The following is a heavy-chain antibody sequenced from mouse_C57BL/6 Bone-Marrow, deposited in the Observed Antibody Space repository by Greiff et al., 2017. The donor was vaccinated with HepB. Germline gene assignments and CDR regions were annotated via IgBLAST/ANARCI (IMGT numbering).Heavy chain of an antibody. CDR2: INYDGSST. CDR1: GFTFSDYY. V-gene: IGHV5-16*01. J-gene: IGHJ1*03. D-gene: IGHD4-1*01. Sequence: EVKLMESEGGLVQPGSSMKLSCTASGFTFSDYYMAWVRQVPEKGLEWVANINYDGSSTYYLDSLKSRFIFSRDNAKNILYLQMSSLKSEDTATYYCARDRLGRNWYFDVWGTGTTVTVSS. CDR3: ARDRLGRNWYFDV.